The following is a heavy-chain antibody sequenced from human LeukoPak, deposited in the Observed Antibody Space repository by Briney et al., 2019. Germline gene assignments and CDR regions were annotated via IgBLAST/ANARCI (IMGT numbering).Heavy chain of an antibody. CDR1: GFTFSNCG. D-gene: IGHD5-24*01. V-gene: IGHV3-33*06. Sequence: GGSLRLSCVSSGFTFSNCGMHWVRQAPGKGLEWVALIWHDGSNKYYADSVRGRVTISRDNSKNTVYLQMNSLTAEDTGVYYCAKDGDAYIEYYYYYTDVWGKGTTVTVSS. J-gene: IGHJ6*03. CDR3: AKDGDAYIEYYYYYTDV. CDR2: IWHDGSNK.